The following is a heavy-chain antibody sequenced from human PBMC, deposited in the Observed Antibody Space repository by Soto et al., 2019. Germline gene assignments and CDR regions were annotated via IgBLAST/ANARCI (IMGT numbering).Heavy chain of an antibody. Sequence: GGSLRLSCAASGFTFSSYSMNWVRQAPGKGLEWVSYISSSSSTIYYADSVKGRFTISRDNAKNSLYLQMNSLRDEDTAVYYCAREGNYYDSSGYYYGAFDIWGQGTMVTVSS. D-gene: IGHD3-22*01. V-gene: IGHV3-48*02. J-gene: IGHJ3*02. CDR2: ISSSSSTI. CDR1: GFTFSSYS. CDR3: AREGNYYDSSGYYYGAFDI.